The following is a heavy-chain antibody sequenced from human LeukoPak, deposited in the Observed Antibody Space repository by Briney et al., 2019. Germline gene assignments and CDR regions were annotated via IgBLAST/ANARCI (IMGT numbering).Heavy chain of an antibody. J-gene: IGHJ4*02. CDR1: GGSISTYS. Sequence: SETLSLTCTVSGGSISTYSWTWIRQPAGKGLEWIGRIYFNGNTNYNPSLKSRVSMSVDTSKNQFSLKLSSVTAADTAIYYCARFSGSFSDWGQGTLVTVSS. D-gene: IGHD1-26*01. CDR3: ARFSGSFSD. V-gene: IGHV4-4*07. CDR2: IYFNGNT.